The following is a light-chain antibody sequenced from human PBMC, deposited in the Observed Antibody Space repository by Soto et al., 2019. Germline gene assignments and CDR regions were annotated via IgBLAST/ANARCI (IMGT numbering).Light chain of an antibody. J-gene: IGKJ5*01. V-gene: IGKV3-15*01. Sequence: EVVMTQSPATLSVSPAERATLSCRAAQTIDNTLAWYQRKPGQAPRLLIYDASTRATGVPARFSGSGSGTEFTLTISSLQSEDFAVYYCQQYNNWPPQITFGQGTRLEIK. CDR3: QQYNNWPPQIT. CDR1: QTIDNT. CDR2: DAS.